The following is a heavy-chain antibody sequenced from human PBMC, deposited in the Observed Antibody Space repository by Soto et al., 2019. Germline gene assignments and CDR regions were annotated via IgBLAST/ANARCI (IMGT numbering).Heavy chain of an antibody. J-gene: IGHJ4*02. Sequence: QVQLQESGPGLVKPSETLSLTCTVSGGSISSYYWSWIRQPPGKGLEWIGYIYYSGSTNYNPSLKSRFTISVDTSKNRFSLKLSSVTAADTAVYYCARAYGDYVFDYWGQGTLVTVSS. CDR2: IYYSGST. CDR3: ARAYGDYVFDY. V-gene: IGHV4-59*01. D-gene: IGHD4-17*01. CDR1: GGSISSYY.